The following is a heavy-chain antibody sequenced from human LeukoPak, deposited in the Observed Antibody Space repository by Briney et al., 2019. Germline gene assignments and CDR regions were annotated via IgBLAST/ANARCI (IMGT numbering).Heavy chain of an antibody. CDR1: GGTFSSYA. CDR2: IIPIFGTA. V-gene: IGHV1-69*06. D-gene: IGHD5-18*01. J-gene: IGHJ4*02. CDR3: ARGARQLWFDY. Sequence: RASVKVSCKASGGTFSSYAISWVRQAPGQGLEWMGGIIPIFGTANYAQKFQGRVTITADKSTSTAYMELSSLRSEDTAVYYCARGARQLWFDYWGQGTLVTVSS.